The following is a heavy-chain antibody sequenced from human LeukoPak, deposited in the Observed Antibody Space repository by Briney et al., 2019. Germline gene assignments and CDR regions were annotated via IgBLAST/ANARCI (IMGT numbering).Heavy chain of an antibody. D-gene: IGHD3-10*02. CDR2: ISSSGSNI. Sequence: AGSLRLSCAASGFSFSDYYMSWIRQAPGKGLEWISYISSSGSNIYADSVKGRFTISRDNAKNSLYLQMNSLRAEDTAVYYCAELGITMIGGVWGKGTTVTISS. CDR1: GFSFSDYY. CDR3: AELGITMIGGV. J-gene: IGHJ6*04. V-gene: IGHV3-11*04.